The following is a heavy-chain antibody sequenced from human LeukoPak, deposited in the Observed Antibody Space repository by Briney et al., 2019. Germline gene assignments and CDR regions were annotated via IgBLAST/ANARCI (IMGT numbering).Heavy chain of an antibody. CDR1: GYTFTSYD. D-gene: IGHD3-3*01. J-gene: IGHJ6*03. V-gene: IGHV1-8*01. CDR3: ARDYNDFWSGYYYYYYYMDV. CDR2: MNPNSGNT. Sequence: ASVKVSCKASGYTFTSYDINWVRQATGQGLEWMGWMNPNSGNTGYAQKFQGRVTMTRNTSISTAYMELSSLRSEDTAVYYCARDYNDFWSGYYYYYYYMDVWGKGTTVTVSS.